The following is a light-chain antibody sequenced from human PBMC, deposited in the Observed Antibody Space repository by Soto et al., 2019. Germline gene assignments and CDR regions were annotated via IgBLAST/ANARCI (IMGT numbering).Light chain of an antibody. Sequence: DIVMTQSPLSLPVTPGEPASISCRSSQSLLHSNGYNYLVWYLQKPGQSPELLIYLGSNRASGVPDRFSGSGSGTDFTLKIRRVEAEDVGVYYCMQSLQLPRTFGPGTKVDIK. CDR2: LGS. V-gene: IGKV2-28*01. J-gene: IGKJ3*01. CDR3: MQSLQLPRT. CDR1: QSLLHSNGYNY.